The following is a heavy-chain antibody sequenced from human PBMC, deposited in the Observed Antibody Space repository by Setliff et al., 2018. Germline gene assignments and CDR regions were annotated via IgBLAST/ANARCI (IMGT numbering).Heavy chain of an antibody. CDR2: INPSGGLT. V-gene: IGHV1-46*03. CDR3: ARDRFYNSWSGTSITAPHDAFDI. Sequence: ASVKVSCKASGYTFTGYSMHWVRQAPGQGLEWMGIINPSGGLTRYAQKFQGRVTMTRDTSTSTVYMEVISLRSEDTAVYFCARDRFYNSWSGTSITAPHDAFDIWGQGAMVTVSS. J-gene: IGHJ3*02. CDR1: GYTFTGYS. D-gene: IGHD3-3*01.